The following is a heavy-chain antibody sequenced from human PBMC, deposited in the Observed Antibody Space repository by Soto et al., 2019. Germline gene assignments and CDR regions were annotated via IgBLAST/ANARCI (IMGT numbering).Heavy chain of an antibody. D-gene: IGHD5-12*01. J-gene: IGHJ6*03. V-gene: IGHV4-34*01. CDR3: ARVTSATIPSGSYYYMDV. CDR1: GGSFSGYY. CDR2: INHSGST. Sequence: PSGTLSLTCAVYGGSFSGYYWSWIRQPPGKGLEWIGEINHSGSTNYNPSLKSRVTISVDTSKNQFSLKLSSVTAADTAVYYCARVTSATIPSGSYYYMDVWGKGTTVTVSS.